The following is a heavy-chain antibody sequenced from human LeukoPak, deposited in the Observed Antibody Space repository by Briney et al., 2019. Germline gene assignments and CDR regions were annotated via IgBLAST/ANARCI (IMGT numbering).Heavy chain of an antibody. CDR1: GGSISSYY. D-gene: IGHD3/OR15-3a*01. V-gene: IGHV4-59*01. CDR2: IYYSGST. Sequence: SETLSLTCTVSGGSISSYYWSWIRQPPGKGLEWIGYIYYSGSTNYNPSLKSRVTISVDTSKNQFSLKLSSVTAADTAVYYCARDSQIMIFGVTKNYFDIWGQGTMVTVSS. J-gene: IGHJ3*02. CDR3: ARDSQIMIFGVTKNYFDI.